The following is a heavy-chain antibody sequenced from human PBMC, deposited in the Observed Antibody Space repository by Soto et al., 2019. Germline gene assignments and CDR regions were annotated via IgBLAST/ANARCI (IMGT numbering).Heavy chain of an antibody. J-gene: IGHJ4*02. D-gene: IGHD5-12*01. CDR3: ARDKRWLQGPIVDY. CDR2: ISSSGSTI. V-gene: IGHV3-11*01. CDR1: GFTFSDYY. Sequence: PGGSLRLSCAASGFTFSDYYVSWIRQAPGKGLEWVSYISSSGSTIYYADSVKGRFTISRDNAKNSLYLQMNSLRAEDTAVYYCARDKRWLQGPIVDYWGQGTLVTVSS.